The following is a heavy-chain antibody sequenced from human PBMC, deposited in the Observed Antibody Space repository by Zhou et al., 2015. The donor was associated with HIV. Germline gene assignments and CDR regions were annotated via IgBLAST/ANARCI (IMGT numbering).Heavy chain of an antibody. CDR1: GFSFGGSYS. Sequence: DVKLVESGGGLVEPGGPVRLSCASSGFSFGGSYSMAWVRQAPGKELQWVASLASDRSYIYYADSVRGRFSISRDDVKSSLSLLMTNLRVEDSAVYFCVRDTNCRNGECYDLWGEGTLVTVSS. J-gene: IGHJ4*02. V-gene: IGHV3-21*01. CDR2: LASDRSYI. CDR3: VRDTNCRNGECYDL. D-gene: IGHD2-8*01.